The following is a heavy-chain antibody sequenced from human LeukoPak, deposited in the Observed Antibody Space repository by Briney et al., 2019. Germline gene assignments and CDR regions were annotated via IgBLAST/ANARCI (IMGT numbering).Heavy chain of an antibody. CDR3: AKARIVVVTPGAFDI. V-gene: IGHV3-23*01. Sequence: GGSLRLSCAATGISVSENYMSWVRQAPGKGLEWVSAISGSGGSTYYADSVKGRFTISRDNSKNTLYLQMNSLRAEDTAVYYCAKARIVVVTPGAFDIWGQGTMVTVSS. J-gene: IGHJ3*02. CDR2: ISGSGGST. D-gene: IGHD2-21*02. CDR1: GISVSENY.